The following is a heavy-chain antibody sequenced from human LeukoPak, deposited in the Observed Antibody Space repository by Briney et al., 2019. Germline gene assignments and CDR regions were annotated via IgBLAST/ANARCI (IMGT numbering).Heavy chain of an antibody. Sequence: SETLSLTRAVSGGSISSTSYYWAWIRQPPGKGLEWIGTIYYSGSTYHNPSLKSPVTLSVDTSRNQFSLRLSSVDAADTAVYYCAKAGVRYFDSSGLYAFDFWGQGTTVTVSS. CDR3: AKAGVRYFDSSGLYAFDF. CDR2: IYYSGST. J-gene: IGHJ3*01. CDR1: GGSISSTSYY. V-gene: IGHV4-39*01. D-gene: IGHD3-22*01.